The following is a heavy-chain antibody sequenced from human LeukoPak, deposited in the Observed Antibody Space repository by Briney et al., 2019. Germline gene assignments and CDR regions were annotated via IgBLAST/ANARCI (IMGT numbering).Heavy chain of an antibody. Sequence: ASGKLSCKASRYSATNYGISCVPRSPRHRLKCKGGIHIYSANTNYAQKFQGRVTMTTATSTSTVYTEVRGLRSDDTAMYYCARDVGITVADSFDPWGQGTLVTVTS. D-gene: IGHD6-13*01. CDR1: RYSATNYG. CDR2: IHIYSANT. J-gene: IGHJ5*02. V-gene: IGHV1-18*01. CDR3: ARDVGITVADSFDP.